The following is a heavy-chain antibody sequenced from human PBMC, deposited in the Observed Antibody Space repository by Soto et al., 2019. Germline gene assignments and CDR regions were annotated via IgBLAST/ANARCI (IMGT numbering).Heavy chain of an antibody. D-gene: IGHD3-10*01. V-gene: IGHV3-13*01. CDR3: ARERYYGLGSYSYYYGMDV. J-gene: IGHJ6*02. CDR1: GFTFRTYD. CDR2: IDTAGHT. Sequence: GGSLRLYCVASGFTFRTYDMHWVRQPTGKGLEWISTIDTAGHTYYLGSVKGRFTVSRENAENSLYLQMNSLGAGDTAVYYCARERYYGLGSYSYYYGMDVWGQGSPVTAP.